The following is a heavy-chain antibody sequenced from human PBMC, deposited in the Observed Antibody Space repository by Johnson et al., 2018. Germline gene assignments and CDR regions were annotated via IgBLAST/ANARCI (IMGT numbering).Heavy chain of an antibody. V-gene: IGHV3-11*01. J-gene: IGHJ6*02. D-gene: IGHD2-15*01. Sequence: QVQLVESGGGVVQPGRSLRLSCAASGFTFSDYYMSWIRQAPGKGLEWVSYISDSGTTRYYADSVKGRFTISRDNAKNSLYLQMNSLRAGDTAVYYCARDFLGYCSGGSCSLAGMDVWGQGTTVTVSS. CDR3: ARDFLGYCSGGSCSLAGMDV. CDR2: ISDSGTTR. CDR1: GFTFSDYY.